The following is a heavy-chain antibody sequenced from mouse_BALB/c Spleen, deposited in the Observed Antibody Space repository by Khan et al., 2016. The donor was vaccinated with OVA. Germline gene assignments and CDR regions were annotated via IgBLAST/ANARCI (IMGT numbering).Heavy chain of an antibody. V-gene: IGHV1-77*01. CDR3: ARRNYFGYTFAY. D-gene: IGHD1-2*01. Sequence: QVQLQQSGAELARPGASVKLSCKASGYTFTDYYINWVKQRTGQGLEWIGEISPGSGDTYYNERFKGKATLTADKSSSTANMQLSSLTSEASAVSFCARRNYFGYTFAYWGQGTLVTVSA. CDR2: ISPGSGDT. J-gene: IGHJ3*01. CDR1: GYTFTDYY.